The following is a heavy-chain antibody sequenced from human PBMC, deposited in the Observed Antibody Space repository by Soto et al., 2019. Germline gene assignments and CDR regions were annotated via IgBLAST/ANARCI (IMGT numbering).Heavy chain of an antibody. J-gene: IGHJ6*02. V-gene: IGHV3-30*04. CDR3: ARGDPYYGRDV. Sequence: QVQLVESGGGVVQPGRSLRLSCVASGFTSSSYVMHWVRQAPGKGQEWVAVISYDGSNKHYADSVKGRFTISRDNSKNALYLQMNSRGGEETAVYSCARGDPYYGRDVWGQGTTGTVSS. CDR1: GFTSSSYV. CDR2: ISYDGSNK.